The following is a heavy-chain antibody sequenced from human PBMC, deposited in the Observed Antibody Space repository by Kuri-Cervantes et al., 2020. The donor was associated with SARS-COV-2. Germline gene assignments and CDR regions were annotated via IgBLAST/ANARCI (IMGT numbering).Heavy chain of an antibody. CDR2: IYCSGST. CDR1: GGSISSYY. V-gene: IGHV4-59*01. CDR3: ARAGYYFDY. J-gene: IGHJ4*02. Sequence: ESLKISCTVSGGSISSYYWSWIRQPPGKGLEWIGYIYCSGSTNYNPSLKSRVTISVDTSKNQFSLKLSSVTAADTAVYYCARAGYYFDYWGQGTLVTVSS.